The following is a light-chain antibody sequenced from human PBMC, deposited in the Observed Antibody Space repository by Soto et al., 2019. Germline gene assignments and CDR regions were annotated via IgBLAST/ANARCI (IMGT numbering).Light chain of an antibody. V-gene: IGKV1-33*01. CDR2: DAS. J-gene: IGKJ5*01. CDR3: QQHDDFPT. Sequence: DVQVTQCPSSLSASIGEGVTITFRASQGISIYLNWFQQKSGKAPELLINDASNLQTGVPSRFSGSGSGTDFTLIISRLQPEDIATYYCQQHDDFPTFGQGTRREIK. CDR1: QGISIY.